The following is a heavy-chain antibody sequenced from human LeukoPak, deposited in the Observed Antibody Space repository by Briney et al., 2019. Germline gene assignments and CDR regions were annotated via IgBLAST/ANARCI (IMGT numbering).Heavy chain of an antibody. V-gene: IGHV1-18*01. J-gene: IGHJ5*02. CDR2: ISAYNGNT. CDR1: GYAFTSYG. Sequence: ASVKVSCKASGYAFTSYGISWVRQAPGQGLEWMGWISAYNGNTNYSQKLQGRVAMTTDTSTSTAYMELRSLRSDDTAVYYCARDASPGIYDFWSGYYPNWFDPWGQGTLVTVSS. D-gene: IGHD3-3*01. CDR3: ARDASPGIYDFWSGYYPNWFDP.